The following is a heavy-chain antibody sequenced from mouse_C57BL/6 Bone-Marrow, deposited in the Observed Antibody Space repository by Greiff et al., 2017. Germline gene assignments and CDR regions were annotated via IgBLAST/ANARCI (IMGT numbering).Heavy chain of an antibody. V-gene: IGHV1-19*01. Sequence: VQLQQSGPVLVKPGASVKMSCKASGYTFTDYYMNWVKQSHGKSLEWIGVINPYNGGTSYNQKFKGKATLTVDTSSSTAYMELNSLTSEDSAVYYCARDYGYWFDYWGQGTTLTVSS. CDR3: ARDYGYWFDY. D-gene: IGHD2-2*01. CDR1: GYTFTDYY. CDR2: INPYNGGT. J-gene: IGHJ2*01.